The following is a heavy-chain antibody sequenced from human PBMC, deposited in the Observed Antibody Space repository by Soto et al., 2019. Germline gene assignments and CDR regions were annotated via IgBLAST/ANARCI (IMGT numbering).Heavy chain of an antibody. CDR2: IIPIFGTA. D-gene: IGHD4-17*01. CDR1: GGTFSSYA. J-gene: IGHJ6*02. V-gene: IGHV1-69*01. Sequence: QVQLVQSGAEVKKPGSSVKVSCKASGGTFSSYAISWVRQAPGQGLEWMGGIIPIFGTANYAQKFQGRVTITAEESTSTAYMELSSLRSEDTAVYYCARAVDYGDYTYYYYGMDVWGQGTTVTVSS. CDR3: ARAVDYGDYTYYYYGMDV.